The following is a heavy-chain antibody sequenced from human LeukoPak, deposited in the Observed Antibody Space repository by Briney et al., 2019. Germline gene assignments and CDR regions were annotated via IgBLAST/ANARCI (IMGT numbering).Heavy chain of an antibody. Sequence: GGSLRLSCAASRFTFSDSYMTWIRQAPGKGLELLSYISGSGTIVNYIDSVRGRSTISNDNAKNSLYLQMNSLRAEDTAVYYCARDYGGDWVDYWGQGTLVTVSS. J-gene: IGHJ4*02. D-gene: IGHD2-21*02. CDR3: ARDYGGDWVDY. CDR1: RFTFSDSY. V-gene: IGHV3-11*01. CDR2: ISGSGTIV.